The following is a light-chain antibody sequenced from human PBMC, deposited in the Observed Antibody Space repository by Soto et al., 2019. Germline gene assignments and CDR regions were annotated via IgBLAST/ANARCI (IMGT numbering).Light chain of an antibody. CDR3: SSYAGSNNLHVV. CDR1: SSDVGGYNY. V-gene: IGLV2-8*01. CDR2: EVS. Sequence: QSALTQPPSASGSPGQSVTISCTGTSSDVGGYNYVSWYQQHPGKAPKLMIYEVSKWPSGVPDRFSGSKSGNTASLTVSGLQAEDEADYYCSSYAGSNNLHVVFGGGTKVTVL. J-gene: IGLJ2*01.